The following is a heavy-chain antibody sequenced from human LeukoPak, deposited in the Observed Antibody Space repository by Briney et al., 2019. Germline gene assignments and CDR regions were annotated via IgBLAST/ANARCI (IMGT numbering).Heavy chain of an antibody. J-gene: IGHJ5*02. CDR1: GFSFRNYP. V-gene: IGHV3-30*04. CDR2: ISHDGRKR. CDR3: ARDPLFCGVADCYHYNRFDP. Sequence: GGSLRLSCAASGFSFRNYPMHWVRQAPGKGLEWVAFISHDGRKRDYADSVKGRFTISRDNSKTEVYLQMNSLKPDDTALYYCARDPLFCGVADCYHYNRFDPWGQGTVVIVSS. D-gene: IGHD2-21*01.